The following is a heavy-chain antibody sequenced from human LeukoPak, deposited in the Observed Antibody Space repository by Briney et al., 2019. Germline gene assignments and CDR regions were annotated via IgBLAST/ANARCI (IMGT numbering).Heavy chain of an antibody. Sequence: PGGFLRLSCAASGFTFSSYGMPWVRQAPGKGLEWVAFIRYDGTDKYYADSVKGRFTISRDNSKNTLYLQMNSLRAEDTAVYYCAKGYCSSTSCYTGYYFYMDVWGKGTTVTVSS. J-gene: IGHJ6*03. V-gene: IGHV3-30*02. CDR3: AKGYCSSTSCYTGYYFYMDV. CDR2: IRYDGTDK. D-gene: IGHD2-2*02. CDR1: GFTFSSYG.